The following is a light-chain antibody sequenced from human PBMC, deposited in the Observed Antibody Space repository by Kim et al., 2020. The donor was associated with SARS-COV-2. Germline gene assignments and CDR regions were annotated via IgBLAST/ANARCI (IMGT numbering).Light chain of an antibody. V-gene: IGKV3-15*01. J-gene: IGKJ4*01. CDR3: QQYNSWPLT. CDR1: QSVSSN. Sequence: VCPGERATLTSRTSQSVSSNLAWYQQKPGQTPRRLIYDAFTRATGIPPRFSGSGSGTEFTLIISSLQSEDFAFYYCQQYNSWPLTFGGGTKVDIK. CDR2: DAF.